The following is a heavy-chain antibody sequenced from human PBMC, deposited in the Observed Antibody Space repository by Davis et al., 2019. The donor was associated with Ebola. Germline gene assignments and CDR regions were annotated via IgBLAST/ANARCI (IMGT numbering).Heavy chain of an antibody. CDR2: INPSGGST. CDR3: ARVCSSTSCYPGYYYYGMDV. J-gene: IGHJ6*02. D-gene: IGHD2-2*01. V-gene: IGHV1-46*01. Sequence: ASVKVSCKASGYTFTSYYMHWVRQAPGQGLEWMGIINPSGGSTSYAQKFQGRVTMTRDTSTSTVYMELSSLRSEDTAVYYCARVCSSTSCYPGYYYYGMDVWGQGTTVTVSS. CDR1: GYTFTSYY.